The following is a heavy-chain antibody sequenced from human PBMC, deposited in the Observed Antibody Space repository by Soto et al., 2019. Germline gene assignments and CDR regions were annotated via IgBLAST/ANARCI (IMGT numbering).Heavy chain of an antibody. V-gene: IGHV3-33*01. D-gene: IGHD6-13*01. Sequence: PGGSLRLSCAASGFTFSSYGMHWVRQAPGKGLEWVAVIWYDGSNKYYADSVKGRFTISRDNSKNTLYLQMNSLRAEDTAVYYCARDRAGIAAAVKYYYYGMDVWGQGTTVTV. CDR3: ARDRAGIAAAVKYYYYGMDV. J-gene: IGHJ6*02. CDR1: GFTFSSYG. CDR2: IWYDGSNK.